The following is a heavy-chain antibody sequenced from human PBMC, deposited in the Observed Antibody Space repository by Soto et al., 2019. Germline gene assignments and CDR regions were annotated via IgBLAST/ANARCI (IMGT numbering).Heavy chain of an antibody. CDR2: IYYSGST. J-gene: IGHJ3*02. CDR1: GGSISSYY. V-gene: IGHV4-59*01. D-gene: IGHD6-19*01. Sequence: SETLSLTCTVSGGSISSYYCSWIRQPPGKGLEWIGYIYYSGSTNYNPSLKSRVTISVDTSKNQFSLKLSSVTAADTAVYYCARQQWLVLNAFDIWGQGTMVT. CDR3: ARQQWLVLNAFDI.